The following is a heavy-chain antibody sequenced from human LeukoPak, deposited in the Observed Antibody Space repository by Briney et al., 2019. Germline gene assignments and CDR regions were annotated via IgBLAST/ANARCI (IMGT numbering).Heavy chain of an antibody. V-gene: IGHV4-4*07. CDR3: ARDSGTTGGVKFDP. D-gene: IGHD3-16*01. Sequence: PSETLSLTCTVSGGSITNFYWSWIRQPAGKGLEWIGRIYSSGTITYNPSLERRVSMSVDTSKNQFSLKLSSVTAADTAVYYCARDSGTTGGVKFDPWGQGTLVIVSS. J-gene: IGHJ5*02. CDR1: GGSITNFY. CDR2: IYSSGTI.